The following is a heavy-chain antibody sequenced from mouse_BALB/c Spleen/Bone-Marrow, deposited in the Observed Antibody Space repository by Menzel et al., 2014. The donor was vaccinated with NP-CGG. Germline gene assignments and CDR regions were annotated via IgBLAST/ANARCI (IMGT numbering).Heavy chain of an antibody. CDR2: ISYSGST. V-gene: IGHV3-2*02. CDR3: ARDYFDY. CDR1: GYSITSDYA. J-gene: IGHJ2*01. Sequence: EVQLQQSGPGLVKPSQSLSLTCTVTGYSITSDYAWNWIRQLPGNKLEWMGYISYSGSTSYNPSLKSRISITRDTSKNQFFLQLNSVTTEDTATYYCARDYFDYWGQGTTLTVSS.